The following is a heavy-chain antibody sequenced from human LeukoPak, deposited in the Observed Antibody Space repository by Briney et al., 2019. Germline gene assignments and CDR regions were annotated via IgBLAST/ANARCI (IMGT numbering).Heavy chain of an antibody. CDR3: TTGVVSYYYYGMDV. Sequence: PGGSLRLTRAASGFTFSSSAMSWVRQAPGKGLEWVGRIKSKTDGGTTDYAAPVKGRFTISRDDSKNTLYLQMNSLKTEDTAVYYCTTGVVSYYYYGMDVWGQGTTVTVSS. V-gene: IGHV3-15*01. CDR1: GFTFSSSA. CDR2: IKSKTDGGTT. J-gene: IGHJ6*02. D-gene: IGHD2-15*01.